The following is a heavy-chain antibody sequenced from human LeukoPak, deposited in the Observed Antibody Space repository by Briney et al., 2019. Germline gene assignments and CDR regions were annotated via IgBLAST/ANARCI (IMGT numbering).Heavy chain of an antibody. CDR2: TSYDGSNK. D-gene: IGHD6-13*01. V-gene: IGHV3-30*18. CDR3: AKPPGIAAP. CDR1: GFTFSSYG. Sequence: EGSLRLSCAASGFTFSSYGMHWVRQAPGKGLEWVAVTSYDGSNKYYADSVKGRFTISRDNSKNTLYLQMNSLRAEDTAVYYCAKPPGIAAPWGQGTLVTVSS. J-gene: IGHJ5*02.